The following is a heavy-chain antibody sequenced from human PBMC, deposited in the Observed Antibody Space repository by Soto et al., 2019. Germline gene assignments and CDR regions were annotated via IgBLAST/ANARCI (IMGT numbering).Heavy chain of an antibody. CDR3: ARTSAAGKYYDGMDV. D-gene: IGHD6-13*01. J-gene: IGHJ6*02. CDR1: GYSFISYW. Sequence: PGESLKISCKGSGYSFISYWIGWVRQMPGKGLEWMGIIYPGDPDTRYSPSFQGQVTISADKSISTAYLQWSSLKASDTAMYYCARTSAAGKYYDGMDVWGQGTTVTVSS. V-gene: IGHV5-51*01. CDR2: IYPGDPDT.